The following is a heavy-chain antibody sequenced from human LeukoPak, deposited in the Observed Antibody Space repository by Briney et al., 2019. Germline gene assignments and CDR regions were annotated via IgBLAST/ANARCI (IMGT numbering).Heavy chain of an antibody. CDR2: ISGSGGST. CDR1: GFTFSSYE. Sequence: QPGGSLRLSCSASGFTFSSYEMNWVRQTPGKGLEWVSTISGSGGSTYLADSVKGRFTISRDNSKNTLYLQMNSLRGEDTAVYYCSKDVVTAAIWGQGTLVTVSS. V-gene: IGHV3-23*01. D-gene: IGHD4-23*01. CDR3: SKDVVTAAI. J-gene: IGHJ4*02.